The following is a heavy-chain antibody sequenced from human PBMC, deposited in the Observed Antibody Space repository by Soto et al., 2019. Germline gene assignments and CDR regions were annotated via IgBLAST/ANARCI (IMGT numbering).Heavy chain of an antibody. Sequence: EVQLVESGGGLVQPGGSLRLSCAASGFTFSSYSMNWVRQAPGKGLEWVSYISSSSSTIYYADSVKGRFTISRDNAKNSLYLQMNSLRAEDTAVYYCARDDYIWGSYRYFDYWGQGTLVIVSS. CDR1: GFTFSSYS. V-gene: IGHV3-48*01. J-gene: IGHJ4*02. D-gene: IGHD3-16*02. CDR3: ARDDYIWGSYRYFDY. CDR2: ISSSSSTI.